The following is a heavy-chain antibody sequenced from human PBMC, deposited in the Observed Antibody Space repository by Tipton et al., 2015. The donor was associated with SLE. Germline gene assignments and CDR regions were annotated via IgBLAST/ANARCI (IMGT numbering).Heavy chain of an antibody. D-gene: IGHD3-16*01. J-gene: IGHJ3*02. CDR1: GSTLSNLD. CDR2: INPSGET. CDR3: ARYEKGAAFDI. V-gene: IGHV1-8*01. Sequence: QVQLVQSGVEVKKPGASVKVSCKASGSTLSNLDINWERQATGQGLEWMGWINPSGETGYAERFQGRVTWTRDTSISTVYMELTSLRSEDTAVYYCARYEKGAAFDIWGQGTMVTVSS.